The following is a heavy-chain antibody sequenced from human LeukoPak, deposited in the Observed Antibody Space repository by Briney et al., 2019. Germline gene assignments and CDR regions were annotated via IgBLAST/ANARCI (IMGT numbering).Heavy chain of an antibody. CDR1: GGTFSNYA. D-gene: IGHD3-10*01. CDR3: ARGPSGSGSYPSTLFDP. Sequence: ASVKVSCKASGGTFSNYAISWVRQAPGQGLEWMGGIIPIFGTANYAQKFQGRVTITADESTSTAYMELSSLRSEDTAVYFCARGPSGSGSYPSTLFDPWGQGTLVTVSS. CDR2: IIPIFGTA. J-gene: IGHJ5*02. V-gene: IGHV1-69*13.